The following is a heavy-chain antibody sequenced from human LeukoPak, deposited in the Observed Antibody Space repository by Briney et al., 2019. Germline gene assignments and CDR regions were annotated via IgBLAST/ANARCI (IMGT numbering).Heavy chain of an antibody. CDR1: GGSVSSGDYY. CDR2: IYTSGST. V-gene: IGHV4-61*02. J-gene: IGHJ4*02. Sequence: SETLSLTCTVSGGSVSSGDYYWSWIRQPAGKGLEWIGRIYTSGSTNYNPSLKSRVTMSVDTSKNQFSLKLSSVTAADTAVYYCARDSSGYYFFDYWGQGTLVTVSS. CDR3: ARDSSGYYFFDY. D-gene: IGHD3-22*01.